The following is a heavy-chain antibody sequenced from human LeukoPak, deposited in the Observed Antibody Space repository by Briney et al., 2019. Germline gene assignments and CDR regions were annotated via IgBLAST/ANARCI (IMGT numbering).Heavy chain of an antibody. CDR3: ARTPGYWQLVRSYYFDY. D-gene: IGHD6-6*01. CDR1: GGSISSGGHY. CDR2: IYYSGST. V-gene: IGHV4-31*03. Sequence: KTSETLSLTCTVSGGSISSGGHYWSWIRQHPGKGLEWIGYIYYSGSTYYNPSLKSRVTISVDTSKNQFSLKLSSVTAADTAVYYCARTPGYWQLVRSYYFDYWGQGTLVTVSS. J-gene: IGHJ4*02.